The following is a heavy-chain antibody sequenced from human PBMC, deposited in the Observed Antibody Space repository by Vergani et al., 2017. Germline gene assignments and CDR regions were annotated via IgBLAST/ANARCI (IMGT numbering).Heavy chain of an antibody. Sequence: QITLKESGPTLVKPTQTLTLTCTFSGFSLNTRGVSVAWIRQPPGKALYWLALIYWNDDQQYSPSLNNRVTITKDTSKNQVVHTITNMDYVDTGTYYCVYKKTECGTTGCFYPFYYCYWRDGWGKG. J-gene: IGHJ6*01. CDR1: GFSLNTRGVS. CDR2: IYWNDDQ. V-gene: IGHV2-5*04. CDR3: VYKKTECGTTGCFYPFYYCYWRDG. D-gene: IGHD1-7*01.